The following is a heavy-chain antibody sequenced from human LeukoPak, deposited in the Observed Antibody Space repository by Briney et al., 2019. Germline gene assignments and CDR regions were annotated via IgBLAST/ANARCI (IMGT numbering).Heavy chain of an antibody. D-gene: IGHD2-2*01. CDR3: ARGRGCSSTSCYYDY. V-gene: IGHV4-61*02. Sequence: PSQTLSLTCTVSGGSNSSGSYYWSWIRQPAGKGLEWIGRIYTSGSTNYNPSLKSRVTISVDTSKNQFSLKLSSVTAADTAVYYCARGRGCSSTSCYYDYWGQGTLVTVSS. J-gene: IGHJ4*02. CDR2: IYTSGST. CDR1: GGSNSSGSYY.